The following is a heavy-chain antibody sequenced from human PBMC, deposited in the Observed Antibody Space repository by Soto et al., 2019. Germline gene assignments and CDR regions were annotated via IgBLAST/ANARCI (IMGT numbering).Heavy chain of an antibody. D-gene: IGHD6-13*01. V-gene: IGHV3-23*01. J-gene: IGHJ4*02. CDR1: GFTFSSYA. CDR2: ISGSGGST. CDR3: AIHPYSTLGLSTPYYFDY. Sequence: GGSLRLSCAASGFTFSSYAMSWVRQAPGKGLEWVSAISGSGGSTYYADSVKGRFTISRDNSKNTLYLQMNSLRAEDTAVYYCAIHPYSTLGLSTPYYFDYWGQGTLVTVSS.